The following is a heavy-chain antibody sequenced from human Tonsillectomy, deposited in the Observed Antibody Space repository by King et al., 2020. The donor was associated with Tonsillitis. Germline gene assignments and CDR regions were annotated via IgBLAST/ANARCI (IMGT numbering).Heavy chain of an antibody. CDR3: ARGKAVAGGGDYFDY. CDR2: IYSSGST. CDR1: GGSISSYY. V-gene: IGHV4-59*01. J-gene: IGHJ4*02. D-gene: IGHD6-19*01. Sequence: VQLQESGPVLVKPSETLSLTCTVSGGSISSYYWRWISQPPGKGRDWIGYIYSSGSTNYNPSLKSRGTISVDTSKNQFSLKLSSVTAADTAVYYCARGKAVAGGGDYFDYWGQGTLVTVSS.